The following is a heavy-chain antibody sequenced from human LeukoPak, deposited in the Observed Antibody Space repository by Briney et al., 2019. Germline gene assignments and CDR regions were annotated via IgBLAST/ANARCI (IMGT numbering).Heavy chain of an antibody. CDR1: GFTFGSYS. Sequence: PGGSLRLSCAASGFTFGSYSMNWVRQAPGKGLEWVSYISSSGSTIYYADSVKGRFTIPRDNAKNSLYLQMNSLRAEDTAVYYCARGDGDSSGYYSQGYFDYWGQGTLVTVSS. CDR2: ISSSGSTI. D-gene: IGHD3-22*01. CDR3: ARGDGDSSGYYSQGYFDY. V-gene: IGHV3-48*04. J-gene: IGHJ4*02.